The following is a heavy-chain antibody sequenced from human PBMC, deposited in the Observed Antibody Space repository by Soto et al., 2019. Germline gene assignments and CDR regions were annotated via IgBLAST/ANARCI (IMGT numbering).Heavy chain of an antibody. D-gene: IGHD3-16*01. CDR2: IYYTGAT. Sequence: PSETLSLTCTVSGDSVRNTNYYWSWIRQPPGKGLEWIGYIYYTGATNYNPSLKSRVTISLDTSKNQFSLQLTSVTTADTAMYSCPSMIILDGHAFDFWGQSTMVTVSS. CDR3: PSMIILDGHAFDF. J-gene: IGHJ3*01. CDR1: GDSVRNTNYY. V-gene: IGHV4-61*01.